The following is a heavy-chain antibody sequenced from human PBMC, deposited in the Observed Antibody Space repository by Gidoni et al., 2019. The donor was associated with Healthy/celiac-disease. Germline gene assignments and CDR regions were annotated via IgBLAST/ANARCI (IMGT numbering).Heavy chain of an antibody. CDR2: IIPIFGTA. J-gene: IGHJ4*02. CDR3: ASTTDTAMAPHFDD. CDR1: GGTFSSYA. V-gene: IGHV1-69*01. Sequence: VQLLQSGAAVKKPGSSVKVSCKASGGTFSSYAISWVRQDTGQGLEWMGGIIPIFGTANYEKKDQGRVTITEDESTSTAYMELSSLRSEDTAVYYCASTTDTAMAPHFDDWGQGTLVTVSS. D-gene: IGHD5-18*01.